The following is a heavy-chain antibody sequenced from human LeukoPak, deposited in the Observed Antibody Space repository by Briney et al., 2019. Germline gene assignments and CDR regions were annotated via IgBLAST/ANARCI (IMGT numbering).Heavy chain of an antibody. J-gene: IGHJ4*02. D-gene: IGHD1-20*01. CDR3: ATLYNWNDIDY. CDR1: GGSISSSSYY. Sequence: VKPSETLSLTCTVSGGSISSSSYYWGWIRQPPGKGLEWIGSIYYSGSTYYNPSLKSRVTISVDTSKNQFSLKLSSVTAADMAVYYCATLYNWNDIDYWGQGTLVTVSS. V-gene: IGHV4-39*01. CDR2: IYYSGST.